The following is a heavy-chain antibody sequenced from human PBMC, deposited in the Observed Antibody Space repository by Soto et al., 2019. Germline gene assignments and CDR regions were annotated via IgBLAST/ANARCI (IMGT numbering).Heavy chain of an antibody. CDR2: IYSDGST. CDR1: GFTVSSNY. J-gene: IGHJ6*02. CDR3: ARDPYYYSSGYLASNGMDV. Sequence: EVQLVESGGGLVQPGGSLRLSCAASGFTVSSNYMSWVRQAPGKGLEWVSVIYSDGSTYYADSVKGRFTISRHNSKNTLYIQMNSLGAEDTDEYYCARDPYYYSSGYLASNGMDVWGQGTTVTVSS. V-gene: IGHV3-53*04. D-gene: IGHD3-22*01.